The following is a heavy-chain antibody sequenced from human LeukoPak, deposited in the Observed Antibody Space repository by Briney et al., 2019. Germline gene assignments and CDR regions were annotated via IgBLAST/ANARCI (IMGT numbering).Heavy chain of an antibody. CDR1: GYTFTSYY. D-gene: IGHD2-2*01. J-gene: IGHJ4*02. CDR2: IIPIFGTA. CDR3: ARGRQYCSSTSCYAYFDY. Sequence: GASVKVSCKASGYTFTSYYMHWVRQAPGQGLEWMGGIIPIFGTANYAQKFQGRVTITADESTSTAYMELSSLRSEDTAVYYCARGRQYCSSTSCYAYFDYWGQGTLVTVSS. V-gene: IGHV1-69*13.